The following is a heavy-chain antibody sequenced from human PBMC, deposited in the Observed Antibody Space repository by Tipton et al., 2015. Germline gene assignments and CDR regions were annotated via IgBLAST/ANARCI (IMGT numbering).Heavy chain of an antibody. J-gene: IGHJ4*02. CDR1: TYSISRDSY. V-gene: IGHV4-38-2*02. CDR2: ISHSGST. D-gene: IGHD4-23*01. Sequence: TLSLTCTISTYSISRDSYWGWIRQPPGKGLEWIGAISHSGSTYYNPSLRSRVTMSRDTSKNQFSLKMSSVTASDTAVYYCARARGRHGGLFDSWGQGTLVTVSS. CDR3: ARARGRHGGLFDS.